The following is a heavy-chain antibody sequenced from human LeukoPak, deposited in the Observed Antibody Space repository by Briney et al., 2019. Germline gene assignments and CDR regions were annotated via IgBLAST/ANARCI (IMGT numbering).Heavy chain of an antibody. CDR1: GFTFSSYG. V-gene: IGHV3-33*01. CDR2: IWDDGSNK. D-gene: IGHD2-15*01. J-gene: IGHJ4*02. Sequence: GGSLRLSCAASGFTFSSYGMHWVRQAPGKGLEWVAVIWDDGSNKYYADSVKGRCTISRDNSKNTLYLQMNSLRAEDTAVYYCARSLGYCSAGSCFPFDYWGQGTLVTVSS. CDR3: ARSLGYCSAGSCFPFDY.